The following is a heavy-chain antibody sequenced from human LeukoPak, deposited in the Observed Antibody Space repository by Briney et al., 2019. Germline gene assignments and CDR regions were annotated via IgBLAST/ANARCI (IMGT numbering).Heavy chain of an antibody. CDR1: GYSISSGYY. CDR3: ARDICLQVFDY. V-gene: IGHV4-38-2*02. J-gene: IGHJ4*02. D-gene: IGHD4-11*01. Sequence: SETLSLTCAVSGYSISSGYYWGWIRPPPGKGLEWSGSIYHSGSTYYNPSLKSRVTISVDTSKNQCSLKLSSVAAADTAVYYCARDICLQVFDYWGQGTLVTVSS. CDR2: IYHSGST.